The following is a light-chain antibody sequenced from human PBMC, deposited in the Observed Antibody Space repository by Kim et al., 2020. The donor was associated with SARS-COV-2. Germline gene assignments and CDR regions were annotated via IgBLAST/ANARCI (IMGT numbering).Light chain of an antibody. J-gene: IGLJ3*02. Sequence: QPVLTQPPSASGTPGQRVTISCSGSSSNIGSNYVYWYQQLPGTAPKLLIYRNNQRPSGVPDRFSGSKSGTSASLAISGLRSEDEADYYCAAWDDSLSGSWVFGGGSQLTV. CDR1: SSNIGSNY. V-gene: IGLV1-47*01. CDR2: RNN. CDR3: AAWDDSLSGSWV.